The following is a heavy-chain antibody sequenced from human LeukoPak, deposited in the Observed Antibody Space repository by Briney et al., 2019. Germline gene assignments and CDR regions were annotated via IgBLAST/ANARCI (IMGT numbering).Heavy chain of an antibody. CDR3: ARDPRYFDWLVRHYYYGMDV. J-gene: IGHJ6*02. CDR1: GFTFTSYW. CDR2: INSDGSST. D-gene: IGHD3-9*01. V-gene: IGHV3-74*01. Sequence: PRGSLRLSCAASGFTFTSYWMHWVRQAPGKGLVWVSRINSDGSSTSYADSVKGRFTISRDNAKNTLYLQMNSLRAEDTAVYYCARDPRYFDWLVRHYYYGMDVWGQGTTVTVSS.